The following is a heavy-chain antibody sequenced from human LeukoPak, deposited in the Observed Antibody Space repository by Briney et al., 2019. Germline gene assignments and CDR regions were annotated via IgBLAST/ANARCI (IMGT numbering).Heavy chain of an antibody. CDR2: ISYTGST. Sequence: SETLSLTRTVSGGSIRTYYWSWIRQPPGKGLEWIGYISYTGSTNYNPSLKSRVTISVDTSKNQFSVKVTSVTAADTAVYYCAREWNDGIDYWGQGTLVTVSS. D-gene: IGHD1-1*01. V-gene: IGHV4-59*01. CDR1: GGSIRTYY. CDR3: AREWNDGIDY. J-gene: IGHJ4*02.